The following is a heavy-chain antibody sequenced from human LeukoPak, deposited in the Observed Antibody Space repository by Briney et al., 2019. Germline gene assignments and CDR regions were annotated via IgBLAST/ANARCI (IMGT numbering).Heavy chain of an antibody. CDR2: IYTSGST. D-gene: IGHD3-10*01. J-gene: IGHJ3*02. CDR3: ARMKRITMVRGVIGDAFDI. CDR1: GGSISSYY. Sequence: SETLSLTCTVSGGSISSYYWSWIRQPAGKGLEWIGRIYTSGSTNYNPSLKSRVTISVDTSKNQFSLKLSSVTAADTAVYYCARMKRITMVRGVIGDAFDIWGQGTMVTVSS. V-gene: IGHV4-4*07.